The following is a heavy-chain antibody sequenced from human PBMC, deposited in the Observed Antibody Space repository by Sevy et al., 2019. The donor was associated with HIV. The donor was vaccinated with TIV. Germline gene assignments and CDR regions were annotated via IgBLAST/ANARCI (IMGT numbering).Heavy chain of an antibody. CDR2: ISSSSYT. D-gene: IGHD1-1*01. J-gene: IGHJ4*02. CDR3: ARVRNVIDYFDY. CDR1: GFTFSDYY. Sequence: GGSLRLSCAASGFTFSDYYMNWIRQAPGKGLEWVSYISSSSYTNYADSVKGRFTISRDNAKNSLYLQMNSLRAEDTAVYYCARVRNVIDYFDYWGQGTLVTVSS. V-gene: IGHV3-11*06.